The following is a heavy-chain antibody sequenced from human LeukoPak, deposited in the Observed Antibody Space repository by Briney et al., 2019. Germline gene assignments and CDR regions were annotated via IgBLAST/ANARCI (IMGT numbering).Heavy chain of an antibody. CDR1: GFTFSSYA. Sequence: GGSLRLSCAASGFTFSSYAMHWVRQAPGKGLEWVAVISYDGSNKYYADSVKGRFTISRDNSKNTLYLQMNSLRAEDTAVYYRARDLRPRYCSGGSCYSGYYYWGQGSLVTVSS. V-gene: IGHV3-30*04. CDR2: ISYDGSNK. CDR3: ARDLRPRYCSGGSCYSGYYY. J-gene: IGHJ4*02. D-gene: IGHD2-15*01.